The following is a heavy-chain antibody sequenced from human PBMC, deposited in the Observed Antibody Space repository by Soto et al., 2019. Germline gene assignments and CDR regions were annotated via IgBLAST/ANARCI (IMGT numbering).Heavy chain of an antibody. CDR1: GFTFSSYS. V-gene: IGHV3-21*01. D-gene: IGHD1-1*01. CDR3: ARGPGESWNDLNYNWFDP. Sequence: EVQLVESGGGLVKPGGSLRLSCAASGFTFSSYSMNWVRQAPGKGLEWVSSISSSSSYIYYADSVKGRFTISRDNAKNSRYLQMNSLRAEDTAVYYCARGPGESWNDLNYNWFDPWGQGTLVTVSS. J-gene: IGHJ5*02. CDR2: ISSSSSYI.